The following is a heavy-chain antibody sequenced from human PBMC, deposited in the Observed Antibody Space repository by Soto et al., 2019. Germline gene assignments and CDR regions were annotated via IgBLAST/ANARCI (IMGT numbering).Heavy chain of an antibody. CDR2: INSDGSST. CDR3: ARGSEQWRVQGYWYVDL. V-gene: IGHV3-74*01. CDR1: GFTFSSYW. Sequence: EVQLVESGGGLVQPGGSLRLSCAASGFTFSSYWMHWVRQAPGKGLVWVSRINSDGSSTSYADSVKGRFTISRDNAKNTLYLQMKSLRAEDTAVYYCARGSEQWRVQGYWYVDLWGRGTLVTVSS. J-gene: IGHJ2*01. D-gene: IGHD6-19*01.